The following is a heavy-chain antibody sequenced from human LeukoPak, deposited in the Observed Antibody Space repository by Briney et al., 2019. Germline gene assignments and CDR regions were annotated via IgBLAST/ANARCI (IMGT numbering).Heavy chain of an antibody. CDR3: ARDHNYAFDN. CDR2: ISYDGSNK. CDR1: GFTFSSYG. J-gene: IGHJ4*02. D-gene: IGHD1-1*01. Sequence: GGSLRLSCAAPGFTFSSYGMHWVRQAPGKGLEWVAVISYDGSNKYYADSVKGRFTISRDNSKNSLYLQMNSLRVEDTAVYFCARDHNYAFDNWGQGTLVIVSS. V-gene: IGHV3-30*03.